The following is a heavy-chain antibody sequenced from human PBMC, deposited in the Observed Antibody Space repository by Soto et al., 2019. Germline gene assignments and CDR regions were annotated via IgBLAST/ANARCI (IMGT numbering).Heavy chain of an antibody. J-gene: IGHJ6*02. CDR2: MGYNGFT. V-gene: IGHV4-59*08. Sequence: QVQLQESGPGLVKPSETLSLTCTISGGPMNNYYCSRFRQPRGQGLEWIGYMGYNGFTRYNPSLRSRVAISLDTAKNQFSLNLSSVTAADTALYDCARQGFGELHGLVDVWGQGITVTVSS. CDR3: ARQGFGELHGLVDV. CDR1: GGPMNNYY. D-gene: IGHD3-10*01.